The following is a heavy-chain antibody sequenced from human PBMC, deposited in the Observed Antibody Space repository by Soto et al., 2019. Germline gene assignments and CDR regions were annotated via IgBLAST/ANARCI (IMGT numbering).Heavy chain of an antibody. CDR3: GEGGGVGVAGSAAFDM. D-gene: IGHD6-19*01. V-gene: IGHV1-2*01. CDR2: INPATGAA. Sequence: QLHLVQSGAVVKKPGASVTVSCSASGYPVTAYYMHWVRQAPGRGLEWMGGINPATGAAKYTPTFQGRVNTRRGTSTSSVFMELRGLTPEAMAVFYFGEGGGVGVAGSAAFDMWGQGTVVTVSS. J-gene: IGHJ3*02. CDR1: GYPVTAYY.